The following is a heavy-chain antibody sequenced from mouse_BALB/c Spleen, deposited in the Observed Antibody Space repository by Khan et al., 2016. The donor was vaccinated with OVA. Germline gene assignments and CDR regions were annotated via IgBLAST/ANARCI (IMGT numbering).Heavy chain of an antibody. CDR2: IWSDGST. Sequence: QVQLKESGPGLVAPSQSLSITCTISGFSLTNYGVHWVRLPPGKGLEWLVVIWSDGSTTYNSALKSRLSISKDNSKSPVFLNMNSLQTDDTAMYYCARQPYYHYYVMDYWGQGTSVTVSS. V-gene: IGHV2-6-1*01. D-gene: IGHD2-10*01. CDR3: ARQPYYHYYVMDY. CDR1: GFSLTNYG. J-gene: IGHJ4*01.